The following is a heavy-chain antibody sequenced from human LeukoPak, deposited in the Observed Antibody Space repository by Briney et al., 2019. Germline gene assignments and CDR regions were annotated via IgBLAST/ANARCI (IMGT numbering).Heavy chain of an antibody. Sequence: GGSLKLSCAASGFTFSSYTMNWVRQAPGKGLEWVSSLSGTGRYIYYADLMKGRFTISRDNAKNSLYLQMNSLRAEDTAVYYCARSLRDAFDIWGQGTMVTVSS. CDR1: GFTFSSYT. CDR3: ARSLRDAFDI. J-gene: IGHJ3*02. CDR2: LSGTGRYI. V-gene: IGHV3-21*06.